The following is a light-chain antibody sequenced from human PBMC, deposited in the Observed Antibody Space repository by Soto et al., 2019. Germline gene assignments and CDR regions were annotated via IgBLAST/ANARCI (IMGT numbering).Light chain of an antibody. V-gene: IGKV1-39*01. CDR1: QSIGTN. Sequence: DIPMTQSPSSLSASIGDRVTLTCRASQSIGTNLNWYQQRPGKAPTLLIYAVSSLQSRVSSRFSGSGSGTDFTLSINSLQREDFATYYCQQTYSAPPLFGQGTKVEIK. J-gene: IGKJ1*01. CDR2: AVS. CDR3: QQTYSAPPL.